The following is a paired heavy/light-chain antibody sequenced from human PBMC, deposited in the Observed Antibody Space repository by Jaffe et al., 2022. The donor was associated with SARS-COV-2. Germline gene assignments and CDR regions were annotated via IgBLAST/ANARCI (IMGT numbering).Heavy chain of an antibody. CDR2: ISYDGSDK. CDR3: ARDYYRVVRGTFDI. D-gene: IGHD3-10*01. Sequence: QVQLVESGGGVVQPGGSLRLSCAASGFTFRNYAIHWVRQAPGKGLEWVAVISYDGSDKDYADSVKGRFTISRDNSKNTLYLQMNSLRAEDTAVYYCARDYYRVVRGTFDIWGRGTMVTISS. V-gene: IGHV3-30*04. CDR1: GFTFRNYA. J-gene: IGHJ3*02.
Light chain of an antibody. Sequence: QSALTQPASVSGSPGQSITISCTGTSSDVGSYNLVSWYQQHPGKAPKLMIYEVNKRPSGVSNRFSGSKSGNTASLTISGLQAEDEADYYCCSYAGSSIVIFGGGAKLTVL. V-gene: IGLV2-23*02. CDR2: EVN. J-gene: IGLJ2*01. CDR1: SSDVGSYNL. CDR3: CSYAGSSIVI.